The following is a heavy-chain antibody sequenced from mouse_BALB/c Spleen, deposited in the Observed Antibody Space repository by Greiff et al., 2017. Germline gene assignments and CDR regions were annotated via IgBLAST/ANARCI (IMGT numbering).Heavy chain of an antibody. Sequence: EVHLVESGGGLVQPGGSLKLSCAASGFTFSSYTMSWVRQTPEKRLEWVAYISNGGGSTYYPDTVKGRFTISRDNAKNTLYLQMSSLKSEDTAMYYCARHEGSWFAYWGQGTLVTVSA. CDR2: ISNGGGST. CDR1: GFTFSSYT. J-gene: IGHJ3*01. V-gene: IGHV5-12-2*01. CDR3: ARHEGSWFAY.